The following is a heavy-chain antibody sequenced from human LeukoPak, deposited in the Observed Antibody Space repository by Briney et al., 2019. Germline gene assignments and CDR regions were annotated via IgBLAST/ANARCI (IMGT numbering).Heavy chain of an antibody. D-gene: IGHD3-22*01. Sequence: SETLSLTCAVYGGSFSGYYWSWIRQPPGKGREWIGEINHSGGTNYNPSLKSRVTISVDTSKNQFSLKLSSVTAADTAVYYCARGLGKWLSPLCYYFLDVWGKRTTVTVSS. CDR1: GGSFSGYY. CDR2: INHSGGT. J-gene: IGHJ6*03. CDR3: ARGLGKWLSPLCYYFLDV. V-gene: IGHV4-34*01.